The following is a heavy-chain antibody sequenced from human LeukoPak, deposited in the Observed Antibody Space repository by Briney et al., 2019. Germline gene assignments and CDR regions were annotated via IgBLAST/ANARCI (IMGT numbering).Heavy chain of an antibody. CDR3: AKIRSEVVVAATNY. CDR2: ISGSGGRT. CDR1: GFTFSSYA. D-gene: IGHD2-15*01. Sequence: GGSLRLSCAASGFTFSSYAMSWVRQAPGKGLEWVSAISGSGGRTHYADSVKGRFTISRDNSKDTLFLQMDSLRAEDTAVYYCAKIRSEVVVAATNYWGQGTLVSVSS. J-gene: IGHJ4*02. V-gene: IGHV3-23*01.